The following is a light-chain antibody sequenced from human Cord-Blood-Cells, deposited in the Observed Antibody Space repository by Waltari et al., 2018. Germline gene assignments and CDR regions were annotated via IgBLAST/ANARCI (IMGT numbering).Light chain of an antibody. CDR3: SSYAGSNHDV. CDR2: EVS. Sequence: HSALTQPPSASGSPGQSVTISCTGTSSHVGGYNYVSWYQQDPGKAPKLMIYEVSKRPSGVPDRFSGSKSGNTASLTVSGLQAEDEADYYCSSYAGSNHDVCGTGTKVTVL. CDR1: SSHVGGYNY. V-gene: IGLV2-8*01. J-gene: IGLJ1*01.